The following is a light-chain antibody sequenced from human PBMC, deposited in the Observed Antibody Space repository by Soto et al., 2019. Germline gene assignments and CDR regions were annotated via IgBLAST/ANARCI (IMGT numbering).Light chain of an antibody. CDR1: DSMISCLALYHQKPGXDSEIVXXW. V-gene: IGKV1-5*03. Sequence: DIHMTQSPSTLSGSXGDRVTLHCRVSDSMISCLALYHQKPGXDSEIVXXWWXWXQQXXAXXPXXXXAKASTLKREVPPRFSGSGSATEFTLTISSLQPEDFATYYGQHYNSYSEAFGQGTKVDIK. CDR3: QHYNSYSEA. J-gene: IGKJ1*01. CDR2: KAS.